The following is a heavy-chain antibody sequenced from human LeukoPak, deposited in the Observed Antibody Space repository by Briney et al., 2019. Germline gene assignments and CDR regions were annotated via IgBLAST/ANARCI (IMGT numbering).Heavy chain of an antibody. Sequence: SETLSLTCTVSGGSISSSSYYWGWIRQPPGKGLEWIGSIYYSGSTYYNPSLKGRVTISVDTSKNQFSLKLSSVTAADTAVYYCARTGHVTYYDFWSGPPHNWFDPWGQGTLVTVSS. D-gene: IGHD3-3*01. J-gene: IGHJ5*02. CDR2: IYYSGST. CDR1: GGSISSSSYY. CDR3: ARTGHVTYYDFWSGPPHNWFDP. V-gene: IGHV4-39*01.